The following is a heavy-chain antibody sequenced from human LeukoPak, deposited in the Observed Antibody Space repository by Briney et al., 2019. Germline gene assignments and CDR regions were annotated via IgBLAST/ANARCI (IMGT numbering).Heavy chain of an antibody. CDR1: GFTFSSYG. D-gene: IGHD6-13*01. V-gene: IGHV3-30*02. Sequence: QTGGSLRLSCAASGFTFSSYGMHWVRQAPGKGLEWVAFIRYDGSNKYYADSVKGRFTISRDNSKNTLYLQMNSLRAEDTAVYYCAKEEYGSSWYGEFDPWGQGTLVTVSS. CDR3: AKEEYGSSWYGEFDP. J-gene: IGHJ5*02. CDR2: IRYDGSNK.